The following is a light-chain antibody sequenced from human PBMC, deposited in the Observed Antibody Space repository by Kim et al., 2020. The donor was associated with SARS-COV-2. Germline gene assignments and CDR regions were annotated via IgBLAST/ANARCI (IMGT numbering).Light chain of an antibody. J-gene: IGKJ4*01. CDR2: AAS. V-gene: IGKV1-27*01. Sequence: SVVDRFTIPCPASQGISNYLALYQQKPGKVPKLLIYAASTLQSRVPSRFSGSGSGTDFTLTISSLQPEDVATYYCQKYTSAPELTFGGGTKVDIK. CDR1: QGISNY. CDR3: QKYTSAPELT.